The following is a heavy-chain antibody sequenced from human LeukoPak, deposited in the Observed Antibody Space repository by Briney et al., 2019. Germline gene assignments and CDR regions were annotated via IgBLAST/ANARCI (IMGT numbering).Heavy chain of an antibody. Sequence: PGGSLRLSCAASGVTFRSDTLNWVRQAPGKGLEWVSSISSGSTYIYNADSVKGRFTISRDNAKNSLYLQMNSLRAEDTAVYHCVRDFPQNWLDPWGQGTLVTVSS. CDR1: GVTFRSDT. CDR2: ISSGSTYI. V-gene: IGHV3-21*01. CDR3: VRDFPQNWLDP. J-gene: IGHJ5*02.